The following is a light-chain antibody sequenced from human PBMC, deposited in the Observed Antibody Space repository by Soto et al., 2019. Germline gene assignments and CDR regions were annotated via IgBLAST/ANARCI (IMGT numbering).Light chain of an antibody. J-gene: IGKJ1*01. CDR3: QQYNTHWT. CDR2: DAS. CDR1: QSISRW. V-gene: IGKV1-5*01. Sequence: DIQMTQSPSTLSASVGDRVTITCRASQSISRWLAWYQHKAGKAPKLLISDASNLESGVPSRFSGSGSGTEFTLTISSLQPDDYATYYCQQYNTHWTFGQGTKVDIK.